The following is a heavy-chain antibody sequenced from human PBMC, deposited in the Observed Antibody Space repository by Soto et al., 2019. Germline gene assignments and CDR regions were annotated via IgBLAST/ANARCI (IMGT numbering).Heavy chain of an antibody. CDR3: ARLDAPGERAFDI. CDR1: GFTFSGSA. J-gene: IGHJ3*02. V-gene: IGHV3-73*01. Sequence: EVQLVESGGGLVQPGGSLKLSCAGSGFTFSGSAIHWVRQASGKGLEWVARIRDKGNNYATGYAASVKGRFTISRDDSKNTAFLQMTSLNTEDTAVYYWARLDAPGERAFDIWGQGTMVTVSS. CDR2: IRDKGNNYAT.